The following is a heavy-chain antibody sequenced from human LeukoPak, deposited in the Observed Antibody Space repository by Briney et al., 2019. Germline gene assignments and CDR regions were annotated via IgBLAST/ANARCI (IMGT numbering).Heavy chain of an antibody. J-gene: IGHJ4*02. Sequence: GSLSPSCAASGFAFSTYAMSWVRQAPGMGLEWVSAISGSGGGTYYADSVKGRFTISRDNAKNTLYLLMNNLRAEDTAVYYCAKEDSSSSRYYFEYWGQGTLVTVSS. CDR2: ISGSGGGT. CDR1: GFAFSTYA. CDR3: AKEDSSSSRYYFEY. V-gene: IGHV3-23*01. D-gene: IGHD6-6*01.